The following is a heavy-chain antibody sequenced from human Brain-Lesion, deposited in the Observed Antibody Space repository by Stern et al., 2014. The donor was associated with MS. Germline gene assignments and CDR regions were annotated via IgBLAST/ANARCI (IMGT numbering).Heavy chain of an antibody. CDR2: INPNTGSP. CDR1: GDIFTGYY. CDR3: ARDQRGITIFGVVTDYYYLGMDV. J-gene: IGHJ6*02. V-gene: IGHV1-2*02. D-gene: IGHD3-3*01. Sequence: QVQLVQSGAEVKKPGASVKVSCKTSGDIFTGYYIHWVRQAPGQGLEWMGLINPNTGSPKNAQKFQGRVTMSRDTSISTGYVELSRLTSDDTAVYYCARDQRGITIFGVVTDYYYLGMDVWGQGTTVTVSS.